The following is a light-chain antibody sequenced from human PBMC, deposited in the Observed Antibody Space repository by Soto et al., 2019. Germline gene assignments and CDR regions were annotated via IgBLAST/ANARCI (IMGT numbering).Light chain of an antibody. CDR3: SSYTSISLYV. J-gene: IGLJ1*01. V-gene: IGLV2-14*01. CDR2: DVS. CDR1: SSVVGGYKY. Sequence: QSALTHPASVSGSPGQSISISCTGTSSVVGGYKYVSWYQQHPGKAPKLMIYDVSSRPSGVSNRFSGSKSGNTASLTISGLQAEDETDYYCSSYTSISLYVFGTGTKVTVL.